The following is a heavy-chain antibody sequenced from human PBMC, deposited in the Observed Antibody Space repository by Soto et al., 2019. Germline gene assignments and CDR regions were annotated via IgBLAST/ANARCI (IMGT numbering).Heavy chain of an antibody. Sequence: EVQLVESGGGLIQPGGSLGLSCAASGFTVSSNYMSWVRQAPGKGLEWVSVIYSGGSTYYADSVKGRFTISRDNSKNTLYLQMNSLRAEDTAVYYCARAVLGVWFDPWGQGTLVTVSS. CDR1: GFTVSSNY. CDR2: IYSGGST. D-gene: IGHD3-16*01. J-gene: IGHJ5*02. CDR3: ARAVLGVWFDP. V-gene: IGHV3-53*01.